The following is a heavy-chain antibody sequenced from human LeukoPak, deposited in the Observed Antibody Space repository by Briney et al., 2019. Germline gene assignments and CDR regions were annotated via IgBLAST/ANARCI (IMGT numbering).Heavy chain of an antibody. Sequence: GESLKISCKVSGYSFTNNWIGWVRQMPGKGLDWMGIIYPGDSETRCSPSFQGQVTISLDKSITTAYLQWSSLKASDTAMYYCARLVSGSYADVFDIWGQGTMVTVS. CDR3: ARLVSGSYADVFDI. CDR2: IYPGDSET. V-gene: IGHV5-51*01. D-gene: IGHD1-26*01. CDR1: GYSFTNNW. J-gene: IGHJ3*02.